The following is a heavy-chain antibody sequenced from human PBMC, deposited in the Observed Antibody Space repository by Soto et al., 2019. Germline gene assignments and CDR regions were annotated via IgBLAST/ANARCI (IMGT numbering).Heavy chain of an antibody. CDR1: GYTFTSYG. CDR3: ARDSGYDFPFLTKNYYYYGMDV. J-gene: IGHJ6*02. D-gene: IGHD5-12*01. Sequence: ASVKVSCKASGYTFTSYGISWVRQAPGQGLEWMGWISAYNGNTNYAQKLQGRVTMTTDTSTSTAYMELRSLRSDDTAVYYCARDSGYDFPFLTKNYYYYGMDVWGQGTTVTVS. CDR2: ISAYNGNT. V-gene: IGHV1-18*01.